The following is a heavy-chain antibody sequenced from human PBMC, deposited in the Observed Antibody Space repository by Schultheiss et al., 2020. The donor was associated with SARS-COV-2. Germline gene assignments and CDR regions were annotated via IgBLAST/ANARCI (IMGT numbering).Heavy chain of an antibody. Sequence: SETLSLTCTVSGGSISSGGYYWNWIRQLPGKGLEWIGRIYTSGSTNYNPSLKSRVTISADTSKNQFSLKLRSVTATDTAVYYCASTSDIVVAVATTWGRGTLVTVSS. CDR1: GGSISSGGYY. D-gene: IGHD2-15*01. CDR3: ASTSDIVVAVATT. V-gene: IGHV4-61*02. J-gene: IGHJ1*01. CDR2: IYTSGST.